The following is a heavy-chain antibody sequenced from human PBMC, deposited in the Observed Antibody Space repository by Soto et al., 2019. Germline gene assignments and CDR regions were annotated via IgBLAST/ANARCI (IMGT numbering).Heavy chain of an antibody. D-gene: IGHD3-3*01. CDR2: ISGSGGST. V-gene: IGHV3-23*01. CDR3: AKDNHHYDFSPPPDGRGVFDP. J-gene: IGHJ5*02. Sequence: GGSLRLSCAASGFTFSSYAMSWVRQAPGKGLEWVSAISGSGGSTYYADSVKGRFTISRDNSKNTLYLQMNSLRAEDTAVYYCAKDNHHYDFSPPPDGRGVFDPWGQGTLVTVSS. CDR1: GFTFSSYA.